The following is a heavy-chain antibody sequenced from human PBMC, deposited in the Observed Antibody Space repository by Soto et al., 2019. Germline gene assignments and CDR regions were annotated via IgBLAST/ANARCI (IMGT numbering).Heavy chain of an antibody. CDR2: IYQSGST. D-gene: IGHD2-21*02. Sequence: QLQLQESGSGLVKPSQTLSLTCAVSGGSISSGGYAWAWIRQPPGKGLEWVGYIYQSGSTYYNPSLKSRVTIAADRSKNQFSLNLASVTAADTAVYCCARSYSGGDAYFDYWGQGTVVTVSS. CDR3: ARSYSGGDAYFDY. J-gene: IGHJ4*02. CDR1: GGSISSGGYA. V-gene: IGHV4-30-2*01.